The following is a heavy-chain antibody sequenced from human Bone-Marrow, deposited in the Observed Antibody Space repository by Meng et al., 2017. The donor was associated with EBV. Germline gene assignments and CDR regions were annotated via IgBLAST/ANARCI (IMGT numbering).Heavy chain of an antibody. D-gene: IGHD3-10*01. V-gene: IGHV1-69*01. CDR2: LIPVVGAP. CDR3: ASESGRGFTPDY. CDR1: GGTFNSAA. J-gene: IGHJ4*02. Sequence: QVQLVQSGAEVXXXXXSVKVSCKTSGGTFNSAAISWVRQAPGQGLEWMGGLIPVVGAPHYAQKFQGRVTIIADESTSAHYMELSSLRSDDTAVYYCASESGRGFTPDYWGQGTLVTVSS.